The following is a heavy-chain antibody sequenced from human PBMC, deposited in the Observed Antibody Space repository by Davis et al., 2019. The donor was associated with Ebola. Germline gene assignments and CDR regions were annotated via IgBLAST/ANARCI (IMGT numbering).Heavy chain of an antibody. D-gene: IGHD3-10*01. Sequence: GESLNTSCAASGSIFSSYIMNWVRQAPGKGLEWVSSISSSSSYIYYADSVKGRFTISRDNAKNSLYLQMNSLRAEDTAVYYCARDPNGEDGWGYYYYGMDVWGQGTTVTVSS. CDR2: ISSSSSYI. J-gene: IGHJ6*02. V-gene: IGHV3-21*01. CDR1: GSIFSSYI. CDR3: ARDPNGEDGWGYYYYGMDV.